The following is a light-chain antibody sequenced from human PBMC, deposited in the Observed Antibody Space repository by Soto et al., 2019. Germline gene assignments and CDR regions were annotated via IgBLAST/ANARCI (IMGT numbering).Light chain of an antibody. CDR3: MIWHSSAYV. V-gene: IGLV5-45*01. CDR2: YKSDSDK. J-gene: IGLJ1*01. Sequence: VLTQPASLSASPGASASLTCTLRSGINVGTYRIYWYQQKPGSPPQYLLRYKSDSDKQQGSGVPSRFSGSKDASANAGILLISGLQSEDEADYYCMIWHSSAYVFGTGTKLTVL. CDR1: SGINVGTYR.